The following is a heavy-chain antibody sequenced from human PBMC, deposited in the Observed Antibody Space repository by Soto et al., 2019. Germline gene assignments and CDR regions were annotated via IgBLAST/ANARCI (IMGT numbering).Heavy chain of an antibody. V-gene: IGHV3-23*01. CDR2: ISGSGGST. Sequence: EVQLLESGGGLVQPGGSLRLSCAASGVTFSSYAMSWVRQAPGKGLEWVSAISGSGGSTYYADSVKGRFTISRDNSKNTLYLQMNSLRADDTAVYYCAKVGRTFLITITFGEFLSGAFDIWGQGTMDTVSS. CDR3: AKVGRTFLITITFGEFLSGAFDI. CDR1: GVTFSSYA. J-gene: IGHJ3*02. D-gene: IGHD3-16*01.